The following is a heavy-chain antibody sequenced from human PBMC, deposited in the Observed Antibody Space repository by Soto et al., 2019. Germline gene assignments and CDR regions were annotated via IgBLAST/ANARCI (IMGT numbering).Heavy chain of an antibody. CDR2: FDPEDGET. V-gene: IGHV1-24*01. CDR1: GYTLTELS. J-gene: IGHJ5*02. Sequence: ASVKVSCKVSGYTLTELSMHWVRQAPGKGLEWMGGFDPEDGETIYAQKFQGRVTMTEDTSTDTAYMELSSLRSEDTAVYYCATVPKVRGVFGWFDPWGQGTLVTVSS. CDR3: ATVPKVRGVFGWFDP. D-gene: IGHD3-10*01.